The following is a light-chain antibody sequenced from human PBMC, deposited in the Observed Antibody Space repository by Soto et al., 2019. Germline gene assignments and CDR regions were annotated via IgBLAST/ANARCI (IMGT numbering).Light chain of an antibody. J-gene: IGLJ3*02. CDR2: EVT. CDR3: SSYTSSSTPGV. CDR1: SSDVGGYSY. V-gene: IGLV2-14*01. Sequence: QSALTQPASVSGAPGQSITISCTGTSSDVGGYSYVHWYQQHPGKAPKLLMYEVTNRPSGVANRFSGSKSGNTASLTISGLQEEDEDDYYWSSYTSSSTPGVFGGGTKLTVL.